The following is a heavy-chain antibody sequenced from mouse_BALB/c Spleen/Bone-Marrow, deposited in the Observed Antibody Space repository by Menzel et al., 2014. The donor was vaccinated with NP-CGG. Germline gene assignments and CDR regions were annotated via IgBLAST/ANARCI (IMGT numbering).Heavy chain of an antibody. V-gene: IGHV5-9-4*01. Sequence: EVQLQQSGGGLVKPGGSLKLSCAASGFTFSSYAMSWVRQSPEKRLEWVAEISSGGSYTYYPDTVTGRFTISRDNAKNTLYLEMSSLRSEDTAMYYCAREGLRRRAAMDYWGQGTLVTGSS. CDR2: ISSGGSYT. J-gene: IGHJ4*01. D-gene: IGHD2-4*01. CDR3: AREGLRRRAAMDY. CDR1: GFTFSSYA.